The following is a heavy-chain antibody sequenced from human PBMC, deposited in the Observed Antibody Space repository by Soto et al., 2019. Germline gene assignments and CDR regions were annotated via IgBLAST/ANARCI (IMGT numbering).Heavy chain of an antibody. CDR2: ISAYNGNT. CDR3: ARDGSYYDFWSGYSWYNWFDP. Sequence: ASVKVSCKASGYTFTSYGISWVRQAPGQGLEWMGWISAYNGNTNYAQKLQGSVTMTTDTSTSTAYMELRSLRSDDTAVYYCARDGSYYDFWSGYSWYNWFDPWGQGTLVTVSS. D-gene: IGHD3-3*01. V-gene: IGHV1-18*01. J-gene: IGHJ5*02. CDR1: GYTFTSYG.